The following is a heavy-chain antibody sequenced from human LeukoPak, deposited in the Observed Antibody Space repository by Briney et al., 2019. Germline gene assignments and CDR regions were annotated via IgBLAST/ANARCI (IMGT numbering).Heavy chain of an antibody. Sequence: SETLSLTCAVYGGSFSGYYWSWIRQPPGKGLEWIGEINHSGSTNYNPSLKSRVTISVGTSKNQFSLKLSSVTAADTAVYYCARFGNWNYGYWGQGTLVTVSS. CDR1: GGSFSGYY. D-gene: IGHD1-7*01. J-gene: IGHJ4*02. V-gene: IGHV4-34*01. CDR3: ARFGNWNYGY. CDR2: INHSGST.